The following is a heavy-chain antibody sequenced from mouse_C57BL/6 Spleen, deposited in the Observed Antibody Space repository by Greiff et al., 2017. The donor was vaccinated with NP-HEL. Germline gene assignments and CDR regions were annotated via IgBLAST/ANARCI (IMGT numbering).Heavy chain of an antibody. CDR1: GFTFNTYA. D-gene: IGHD2-3*01. V-gene: IGHV10-3*01. J-gene: IGHJ3*01. CDR2: IRSKSSNYAT. CDR3: VRAGDDGYFSWFAY. Sequence: EVNVVESGGGLVQPTGSLKLSCAASGFTFNTYAMHWVRQAPGKGLEWVARIRSKSSNYATYYADSVKDRFTISRDDSQSMLYLQMNNLKTEDTAMYYCVRAGDDGYFSWFAYWGQGTLVTVSA.